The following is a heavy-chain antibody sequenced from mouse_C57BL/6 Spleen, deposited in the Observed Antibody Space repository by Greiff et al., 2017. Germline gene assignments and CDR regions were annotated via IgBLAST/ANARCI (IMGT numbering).Heavy chain of an antibody. D-gene: IGHD2-4*01. CDR3: ARSRVYYDYDEDY. Sequence: QVQLKQPGAELVKPGASVKMSCKASGYTFTSYWITWVKQRPGQGLEWIGDIYPGSGSTNYNEKFKSKATLTVDTSSSTAYMQLSSLTSEDSAVYYCARSRVYYDYDEDYWGQGTTLTVSS. J-gene: IGHJ2*01. CDR2: IYPGSGST. CDR1: GYTFTSYW. V-gene: IGHV1-55*01.